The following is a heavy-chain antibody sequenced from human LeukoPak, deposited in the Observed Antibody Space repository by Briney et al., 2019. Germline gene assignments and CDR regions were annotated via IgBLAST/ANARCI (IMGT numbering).Heavy chain of an antibody. V-gene: IGHV1-2*02. D-gene: IGHD1-14*01. CDR1: GYTFTGYY. CDR3: ARSTTWTLYYFDY. J-gene: IGHJ4*02. Sequence: APVKVSCKASGYTFTGYYMHWVRQAPGQGLEWMGWINPNSGGTNYAQKFQGRATMSRDTSISTAYMELSRLRSDDTAVYYCARSTTWTLYYFDYWGQGTLVTVSS. CDR2: INPNSGGT.